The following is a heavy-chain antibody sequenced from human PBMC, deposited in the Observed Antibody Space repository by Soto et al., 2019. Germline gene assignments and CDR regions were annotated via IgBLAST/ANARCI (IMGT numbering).Heavy chain of an antibody. J-gene: IGHJ6*02. CDR1: GLTFNNYL. Sequence: PGGSLILSCADPGLTFNNYLMNWVRQAPGKGLEWVGHIRPKTQGGTADYAAPVKGRFTISRDDSKNTLYLEMNSLKSEDTAVYYCITDLHISSGPSMDVWGQGTTVTVSS. CDR2: IRPKTQGGTA. V-gene: IGHV3-15*07. CDR3: ITDLHISSGPSMDV. D-gene: IGHD6-19*01.